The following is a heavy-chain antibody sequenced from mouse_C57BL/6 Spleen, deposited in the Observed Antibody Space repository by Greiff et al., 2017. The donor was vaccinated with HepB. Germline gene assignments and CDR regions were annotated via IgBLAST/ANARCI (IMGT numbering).Heavy chain of an antibody. D-gene: IGHD2-2*01. CDR3: AREPVTTDY. Sequence: EVKLVESGPGLVKPSQSLSLTCSVTGYSITSGYYWNWIRQFPGNKLEWMGYISYDGSNNYNPSLKNRISITRDTSKNQFFLKLNSVTTEDTATYYCAREPVTTDYWGQGTTLTVSS. J-gene: IGHJ2*01. V-gene: IGHV3-6*01. CDR2: ISYDGSN. CDR1: GYSITSGYY.